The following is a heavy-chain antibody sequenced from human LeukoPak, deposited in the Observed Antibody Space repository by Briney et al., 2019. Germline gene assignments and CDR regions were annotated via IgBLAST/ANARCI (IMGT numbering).Heavy chain of an antibody. CDR1: EYSFTSYW. V-gene: IGHV5-51*01. J-gene: IGHJ3*02. CDR3: ARHGIAPAGPFDI. CDR2: IYPGDSDT. D-gene: IGHD6-13*01. Sequence: GESLKISCKGSEYSFTSYWIGWVRQMPGKGLEWMGIIYPGDSDTRYSPSFQGQVTISADKSISTAYLQWSSLKASDTAMYYCARHGIAPAGPFDIWAKGQWSPSLQ.